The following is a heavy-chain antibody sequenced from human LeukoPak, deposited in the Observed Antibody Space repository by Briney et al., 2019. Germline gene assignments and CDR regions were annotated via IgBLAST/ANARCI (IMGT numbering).Heavy chain of an antibody. CDR1: GFTFDDYA. J-gene: IGHJ4*02. CDR2: ISWNSGSI. Sequence: GRSLRLSCAASGFTFDDYAMHWVRQAPGKGLEWVSGISWNSGSIGYADSVKGRFTISRDNAKNSLYLQMNSLRAEDTALYYCAKVLSGYSSSWYDYWGQGTLVTVSS. D-gene: IGHD6-13*01. CDR3: AKVLSGYSSSWYDY. V-gene: IGHV3-9*01.